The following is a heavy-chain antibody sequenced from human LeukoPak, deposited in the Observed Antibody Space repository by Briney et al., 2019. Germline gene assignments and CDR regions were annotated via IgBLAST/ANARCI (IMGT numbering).Heavy chain of an antibody. CDR2: INHSGST. V-gene: IGHV4-34*01. Sequence: SETLSLTCAVSGGSPDFSGYYWTWVRQPPGKGLEWIGEINHSGSTNYNPSLKSRVTISVDTSKNQFSLKLSSVTAADTAVYYCARSYYGSGSYYNLDYWGQGTLVTVSS. J-gene: IGHJ4*02. CDR1: GGSPDFSGYY. D-gene: IGHD3-10*01. CDR3: ARSYYGSGSYYNLDY.